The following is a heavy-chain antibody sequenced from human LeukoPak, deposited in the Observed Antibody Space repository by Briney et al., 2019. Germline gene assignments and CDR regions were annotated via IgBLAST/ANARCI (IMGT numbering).Heavy chain of an antibody. J-gene: IGHJ3*02. Sequence: PGGSLRLSCAASGFTFSSYSMNWVRQAPGKGLEWVSVIYGGGSTYYADSVKGRFTIPRDTSKNTLYLQMNSLRAEDTAVYYCAREGTYYSDAFDIWGQGTMVTVSS. CDR2: IYGGGST. CDR3: AREGTYYSDAFDI. CDR1: GFTFSSYS. D-gene: IGHD3-10*01. V-gene: IGHV3-53*01.